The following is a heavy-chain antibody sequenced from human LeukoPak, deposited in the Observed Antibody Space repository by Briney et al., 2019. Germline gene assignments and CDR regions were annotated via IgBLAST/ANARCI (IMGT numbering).Heavy chain of an antibody. Sequence: GGSLRLSCAASGFTFSNYWMTWVRQAPGKGLEWVPNIKQDGSEKYYVDSVKGRFTISRDNAKNSLYLQMNSLRAEDTAVYYCASGSGSYLYAFDIWGQGTMVTVSS. V-gene: IGHV3-7*01. CDR1: GFTFSNYW. CDR2: IKQDGSEK. D-gene: IGHD3-10*01. J-gene: IGHJ3*02. CDR3: ASGSGSYLYAFDI.